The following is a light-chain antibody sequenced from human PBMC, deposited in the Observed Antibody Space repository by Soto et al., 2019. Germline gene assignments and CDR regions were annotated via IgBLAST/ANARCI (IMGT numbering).Light chain of an antibody. CDR1: SSDVGGHDY. V-gene: IGLV2-14*01. Sequence: QSALTQPASVSGSPGQSITIPCTGTSSDVGGHDYVSWYQQHPGKAPKLMIYEVSNRPSGVSNRFSGSKSANTASLTISGLQAEDEADYYCSSYTTSSTWVFGGGTKVTVL. CDR3: SSYTTSSTWV. CDR2: EVS. J-gene: IGLJ3*02.